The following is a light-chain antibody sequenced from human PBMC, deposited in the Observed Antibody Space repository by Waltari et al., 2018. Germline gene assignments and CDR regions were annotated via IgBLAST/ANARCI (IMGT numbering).Light chain of an antibody. CDR1: QSISNH. CDR3: QQYKNWPPLT. Sequence: EIVMTEFPATLSLSLGERATLSCRASQSISNHLAWYQQKLGQAPRLLIHSASTRATGIPDRFSGSGSGTEFTLTISSLQSEDFARYYCQQYKNWPPLTFGGGTKVEIK. CDR2: SAS. J-gene: IGKJ4*01. V-gene: IGKV3-15*01.